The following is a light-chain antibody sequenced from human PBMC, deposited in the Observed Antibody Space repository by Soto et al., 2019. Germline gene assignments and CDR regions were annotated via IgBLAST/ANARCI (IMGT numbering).Light chain of an antibody. V-gene: IGKV3-11*01. Sequence: EIVLTQSPAILSLSPGERATLSCRASESVRSRLAWYQQKPGQPPRLLIFDASSRATDIPARFSGSGSGTDFTRTISSLEPDDFAVYYCQQRTNWACTFGPGTRVDIK. CDR3: QQRTNWACT. CDR1: ESVRSR. J-gene: IGKJ3*01. CDR2: DAS.